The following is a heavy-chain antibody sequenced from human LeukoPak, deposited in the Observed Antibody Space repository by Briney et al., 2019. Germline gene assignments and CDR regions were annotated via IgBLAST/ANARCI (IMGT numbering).Heavy chain of an antibody. CDR3: ARSPYYDFWSGYGWFDP. J-gene: IGHJ5*02. Sequence: GESLKISCKGSGYSFTSYWIGWVRQMPGKGLEWMGIIYPGDSDTRYSPSFQGQVTISADKSISTAYLQWSSLKASDTAMYYYARSPYYDFWSGYGWFDPWGQGTLVTVSS. D-gene: IGHD3-3*01. V-gene: IGHV5-51*01. CDR2: IYPGDSDT. CDR1: GYSFTSYW.